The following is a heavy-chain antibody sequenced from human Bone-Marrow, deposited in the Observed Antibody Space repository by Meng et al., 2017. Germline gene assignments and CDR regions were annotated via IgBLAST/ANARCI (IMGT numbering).Heavy chain of an antibody. V-gene: IGHV4-59*12. CDR1: GGSISSYY. J-gene: IGHJ3*02. CDR2: IYYSGST. Sequence: GSLRLSCTVSGGSISSYYWSWIRQPPGKGLEWIGYIYYSGSTNYNPSLKSRVTISVDTSKNQFSLKLSSVTAADTAVYYCARSMDFNDGAAAQIGAFDIWGQGTMVTVSS. CDR3: ARSMDFNDGAAAQIGAFDI. D-gene: IGHD6-13*01.